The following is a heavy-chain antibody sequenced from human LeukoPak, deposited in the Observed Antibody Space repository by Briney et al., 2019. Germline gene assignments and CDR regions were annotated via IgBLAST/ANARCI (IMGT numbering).Heavy chain of an antibody. CDR2: IYYSGST. V-gene: IGHV4-59*08. Sequence: SETLSLTCTVSGGSISSHYWSWIRQSPGKGLEWIGYIYYSGSTNYNPSLKSRVTISVDTSKNQFSLKLSSVTAADTAVYYCARTTGRNYYYYYMDVWGKGTTVTTSS. J-gene: IGHJ6*03. CDR1: GGSISSHY. D-gene: IGHD1-1*01. CDR3: ARTTGRNYYYYYMDV.